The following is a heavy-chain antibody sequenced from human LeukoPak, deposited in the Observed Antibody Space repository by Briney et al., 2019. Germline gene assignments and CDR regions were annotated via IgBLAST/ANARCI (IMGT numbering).Heavy chain of an antibody. V-gene: IGHV4-39*01. CDR1: GGSISSSSYY. CDR2: IYYSGST. Sequence: KTSETLSLTCTVSGGSISSSSYYWGWIRQPPGKGLEWIGSIYYSGSTYYNPSLKSRVTISVDTSKNQFSLKLSSVTAADTAVYYCARLGIAVAGTGYWGQGTLVTVSS. J-gene: IGHJ4*02. D-gene: IGHD6-19*01. CDR3: ARLGIAVAGTGY.